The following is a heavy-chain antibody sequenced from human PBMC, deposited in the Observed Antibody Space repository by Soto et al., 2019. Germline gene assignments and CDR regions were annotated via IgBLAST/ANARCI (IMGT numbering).Heavy chain of an antibody. CDR3: ARGIKGLPPSAFDI. D-gene: IGHD5-12*01. CDR1: GYTFSNYD. CDR2: LDPNTDKT. V-gene: IGHV1-8*01. J-gene: IGHJ3*02. Sequence: ASVKVSCKASGYTFSNYDINWVRQATGQGLEWMGWLDPNTDKTGSAQKFQGRVTMTRNTSISTAYLELSGLRSDDTAVYYCARGIKGLPPSAFDIWGQGTRVTVSS.